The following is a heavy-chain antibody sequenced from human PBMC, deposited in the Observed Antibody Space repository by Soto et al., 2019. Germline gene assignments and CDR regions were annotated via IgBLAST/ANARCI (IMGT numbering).Heavy chain of an antibody. CDR1: GFTFSTYW. Sequence: GGSLSLSCAASGFTFSTYWMHWVRQAPGKGLEWVSGISWNSGSIGYADSVKGRFTISRDNAKNSLYLQMNSLRAEDTALYYCAKDMMGATQYYFDYWGQGTLVTVSS. V-gene: IGHV3-9*01. D-gene: IGHD1-26*01. CDR2: ISWNSGSI. CDR3: AKDMMGATQYYFDY. J-gene: IGHJ4*02.